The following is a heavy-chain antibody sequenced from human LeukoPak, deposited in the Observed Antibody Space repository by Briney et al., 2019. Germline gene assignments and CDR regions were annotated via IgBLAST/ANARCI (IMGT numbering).Heavy chain of an antibody. CDR1: GFTFDDYA. CDR2: ISWNSGSI. CDR3: ARDIVGATGDAFDI. J-gene: IGHJ3*02. Sequence: GRSLRLSCAASGFTFDDYAMHWVRQAPGKGLEWVSGISWNSGSIGYADSVKGRFTISRDNAKNSLYLQMNSLRAEDTAVYYCARDIVGATGDAFDIWGQGTMVTVSS. D-gene: IGHD1-26*01. V-gene: IGHV3-9*01.